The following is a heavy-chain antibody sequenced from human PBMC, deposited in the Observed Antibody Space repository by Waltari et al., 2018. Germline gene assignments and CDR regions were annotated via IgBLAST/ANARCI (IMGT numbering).Heavy chain of an antibody. D-gene: IGHD5-12*01. V-gene: IGHV4-61*02. CDR3: AREVRVYSGYEEDYYYGMDV. CDR2: IYIRGST. Sequence: QVQLQESGPGLVKPSQTLSLTCTVSGGSISSGNYYWNWIRRPAGKGLEWVGRIYIRGSTNYNPSLKSRVMISLDTSKSLFSLKLNSVSAADTAVYFCAREVRVYSGYEEDYYYGMDVWGQGTTVTVSS. CDR1: GGSISSGNYY. J-gene: IGHJ6*02.